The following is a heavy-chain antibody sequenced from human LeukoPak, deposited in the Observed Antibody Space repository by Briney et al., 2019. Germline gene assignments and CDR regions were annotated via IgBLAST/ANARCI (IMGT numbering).Heavy chain of an antibody. J-gene: IGHJ4*02. CDR2: INPNSGGT. V-gene: IGHV1-2*02. Sequence: ASVEVSCKASGFDLTHYGISWLRQAPGQGLEWMGWINPNSGGTNYAQKFQGRVTMTRDTSISTAYMELSRLRSDDTAVYYCARDLSIAARPSDYWGQGTLVTVSS. CDR1: GFDLTHYG. CDR3: ARDLSIAARPSDY. D-gene: IGHD6-6*01.